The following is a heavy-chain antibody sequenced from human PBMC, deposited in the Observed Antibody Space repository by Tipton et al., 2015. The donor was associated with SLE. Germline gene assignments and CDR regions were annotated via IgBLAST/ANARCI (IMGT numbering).Heavy chain of an antibody. Sequence: TLSLTCTVSGGSISSSSYPWAWIRQPPGKGLEWIGSVYYSGKTSYNPSLKSRLTISLDTSKNQFSLKVTSVTAADTAVYYCARGEDRLAYCGGDCYFFDYWVQGTLVTVSS. CDR2: VYYSGKT. V-gene: IGHV4-39*07. J-gene: IGHJ4*02. CDR1: GGSISSSSYP. CDR3: ARGEDRLAYCGGDCYFFDY. D-gene: IGHD2-21*01.